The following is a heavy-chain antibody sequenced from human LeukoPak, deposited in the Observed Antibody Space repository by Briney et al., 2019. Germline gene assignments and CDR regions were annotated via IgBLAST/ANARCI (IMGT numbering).Heavy chain of an antibody. Sequence: PSETLSLTCTVSGGSISSGGYYWSWIRQHPGKGLEWIGYIYYSGSTYYNPSLKSRVTISVDTSKNQFSLKLSSVTAADTAVYYCARESSTGSLDYWGQGTLVTVSS. V-gene: IGHV4-31*03. CDR1: GGSISSGGYY. J-gene: IGHJ4*02. CDR3: ARESSTGSLDY. CDR2: IYYSGST. D-gene: IGHD1-1*01.